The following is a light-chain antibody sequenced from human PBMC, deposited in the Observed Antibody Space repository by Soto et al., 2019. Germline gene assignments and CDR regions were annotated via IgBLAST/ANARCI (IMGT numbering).Light chain of an antibody. CDR3: VQYGRSGP. J-gene: IGKJ5*01. CDR1: QSVSSSY. Sequence: EERATHSCRASQSVSSSYLAWYQQKPGQAPRLLIYGASNRATGIAVRSRGCGSGTDLTLTFGRLEPEDQPVYYSVQYGRSGPFGEGTRLEIK. V-gene: IGKV3-20*01. CDR2: GAS.